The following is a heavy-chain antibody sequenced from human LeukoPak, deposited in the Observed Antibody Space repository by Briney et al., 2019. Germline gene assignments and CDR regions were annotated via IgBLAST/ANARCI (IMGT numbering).Heavy chain of an antibody. J-gene: IGHJ4*02. CDR3: AKDLGGGGYSGYDPDDY. V-gene: IGHV3-30*18. Sequence: GRSLRLSCAASGFTFSSYGMHWVRQAPRKGLKWVAVISYDGSNKYYADSVKGRFTISRDNSKNTLYLQMNSLRAEDTAVYYCAKDLGGGGYSGYDPDDYWGQGTLVTVSS. CDR2: ISYDGSNK. D-gene: IGHD5-12*01. CDR1: GFTFSSYG.